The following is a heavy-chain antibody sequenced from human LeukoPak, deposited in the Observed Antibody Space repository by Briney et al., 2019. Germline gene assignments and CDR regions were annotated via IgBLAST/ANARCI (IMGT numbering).Heavy chain of an antibody. D-gene: IGHD1-7*01. Sequence: ASVKVSCKASGYTFTSYFMHWVRQAPGQGLEWMGIINPSGGSASYAQKFQGRVTMTRATSTSTVYMELSSLRSEDTAVYYCARVELNYGMDVWGQGTTVTVSS. CDR2: INPSGGSA. V-gene: IGHV1-46*01. CDR3: ARVELNYGMDV. J-gene: IGHJ6*02. CDR1: GYTFTSYF.